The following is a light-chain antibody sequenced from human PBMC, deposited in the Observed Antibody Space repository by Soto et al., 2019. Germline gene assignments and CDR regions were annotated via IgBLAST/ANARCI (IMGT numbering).Light chain of an antibody. CDR1: SSDVGAHNY. V-gene: IGLV2-8*01. J-gene: IGLJ2*01. CDR3: ISYAGTAYVA. CDR2: EVN. Sequence: SALTQPPSASGSPGQSVTISCTGTSSDVGAHNYVSWYQQHPGKAPKLMIYEVNKRPSGVPDRFSGSKSGNTASLTVSGLHADDEADYYCISYAGTAYVAIGGGTQLPS.